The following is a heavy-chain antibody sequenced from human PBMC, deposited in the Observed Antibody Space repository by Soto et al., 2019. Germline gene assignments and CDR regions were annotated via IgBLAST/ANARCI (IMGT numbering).Heavy chain of an antibody. CDR1: GFTFSTSW. J-gene: IGHJ4*02. CDR3: ARDIGYGGN. CDR2: INPDGSIT. V-gene: IGHV3-74*01. D-gene: IGHD3-16*01. Sequence: EVQLVESGGGLVQPGGSLRLSCAASGFTFSTSWMHWVRQTPGKGLVWVSHINPDGSITNYADSAKGRFTISRDNAKNTLFLQMNNLRAEDTSVYFCARDIGYGGNWVQGTLVTVSS.